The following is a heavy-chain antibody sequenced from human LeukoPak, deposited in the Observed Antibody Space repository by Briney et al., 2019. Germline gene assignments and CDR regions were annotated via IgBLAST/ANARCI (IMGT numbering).Heavy chain of an antibody. CDR3: ARGADFWSGYYYYYYMDV. CDR1: GGSISSGSYY. J-gene: IGHJ6*03. D-gene: IGHD3-3*01. V-gene: IGHV4-61*02. Sequence: PSQTLSLTCTVSGGSISSGSYYWSWIRQPAGKGLEWIGRIYTSGSTNYNPSLKSRVTISVDTSKNQFSLKLSSVTAADTAVYYCARGADFWSGYYYYYYMDVWGKGTTVTVSS. CDR2: IYTSGST.